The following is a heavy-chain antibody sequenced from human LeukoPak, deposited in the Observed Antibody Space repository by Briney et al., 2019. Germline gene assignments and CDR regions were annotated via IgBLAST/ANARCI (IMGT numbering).Heavy chain of an antibody. D-gene: IGHD3-3*01. Sequence: PGGSLRLPCTASGFTFSSYSMNWVRQAPGKGLEWVSSISSNTIYTYYADSVKGRFTVSRDNAKNSLYLQMNSLRAEDTAVYYCARDENMGYYDFWSGYLDLWGQGTLVTVSS. CDR2: ISSNTIYT. CDR1: GFTFSSYS. J-gene: IGHJ4*02. CDR3: ARDENMGYYDFWSGYLDL. V-gene: IGHV3-21*01.